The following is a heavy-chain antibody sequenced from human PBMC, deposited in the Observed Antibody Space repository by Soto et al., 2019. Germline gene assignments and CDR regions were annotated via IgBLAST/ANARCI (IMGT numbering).Heavy chain of an antibody. CDR2: ISTSGNT. J-gene: IGHJ5*02. CDR1: GVSMRNSY. Sequence: QVQLEESGPGLVKPSETLSLVCSVSGVSMRNSYWTWIRQSAGKGLEWIGRISTSGNTNYNPSLNSRLTMSVDTSKNQVSLKLTSVTAADTDVYYCARGGGVPALGDPWGQGTLVTVSS. V-gene: IGHV4-4*07. D-gene: IGHD3-16*01. CDR3: ARGGGVPALGDP.